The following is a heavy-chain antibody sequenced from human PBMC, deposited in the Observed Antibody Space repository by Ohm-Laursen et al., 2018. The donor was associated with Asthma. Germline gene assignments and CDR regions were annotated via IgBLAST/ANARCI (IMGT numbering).Heavy chain of an antibody. CDR2: ISYDGSNK. CDR1: GFTFSSYG. V-gene: IGHV3-30*03. CDR3: SRGRHLEVWGDL. D-gene: IGHD1-1*01. J-gene: IGHJ3*01. Sequence: RSLRLSCTASGFTFSSYGMHWVRQAPGKGLEWVAVISYDGSNKYYANSVKGRFTISRDNSKNTLYLQMNSLNLEDTAVYYCSRGRHLEVWGDLWGQGTKVTVSS.